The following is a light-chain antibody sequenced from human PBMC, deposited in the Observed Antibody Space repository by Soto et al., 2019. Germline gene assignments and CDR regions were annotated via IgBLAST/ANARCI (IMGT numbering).Light chain of an antibody. CDR2: KAS. CDR3: QQYNTYWT. V-gene: IGKV1-5*03. CDR1: QSVGTW. Sequence: DMQMTQSPSTLSASVGDRVTITCRASQSVGTWLAWYQHKPGKAPKLLIYKASSLQGGVPSRFSGSGSGTEFTLTISSLQPDDFATYYCQQYNTYWTFGQGTKVDIK. J-gene: IGKJ1*01.